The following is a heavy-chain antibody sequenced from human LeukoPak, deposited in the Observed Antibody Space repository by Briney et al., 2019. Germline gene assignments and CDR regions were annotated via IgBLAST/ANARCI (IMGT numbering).Heavy chain of an antibody. CDR2: IYYSGST. CDR1: GGSISSYY. CDR3: ARLGVVGDTPFDY. J-gene: IGHJ4*02. Sequence: SETLSLTCTVSGGSISSYYWSWIRQPPGKGLEWIGYIYYSGSTNYNPSLKSRVTISVDTSKNQFSLKLSSVTAADTAVYYCARLGVVGDTPFDYWGQGTLVTVSS. V-gene: IGHV4-59*01.